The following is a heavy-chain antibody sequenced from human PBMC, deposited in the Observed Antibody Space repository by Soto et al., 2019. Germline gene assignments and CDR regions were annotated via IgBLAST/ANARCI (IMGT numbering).Heavy chain of an antibody. Sequence: QVQLVQSGAEVKRPGASVKVSCKASGYTFTTYYMHWVRQAPGQGLEWLGIINPNGGSTTYAQKFQGRVTMTRETSTSTVYLELSSLRSEDTAGYYCARAGYCSGGTCFHGNCDYWGQGTLVTVSA. CDR2: INPNGGST. D-gene: IGHD2-15*01. V-gene: IGHV1-46*01. CDR3: ARAGYCSGGTCFHGNCDY. CDR1: GYTFTTYY. J-gene: IGHJ4*02.